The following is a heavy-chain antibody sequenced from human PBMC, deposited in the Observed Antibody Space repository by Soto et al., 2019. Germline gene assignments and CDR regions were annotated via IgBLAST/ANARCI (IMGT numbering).Heavy chain of an antibody. CDR2: IKQDGSEK. D-gene: IGHD3-16*02. Sequence: EEQLVESGGGLVQPGGSLRLSCAASGFTFSSYWMSWVRQAPGKGLEWVANIKQDGSEKYYVDSVKGRFTISRDNAKNSLYLQMNSLRAEDTAVYYCARDYESWIWGSYRTYYFDYWGRGTLVTVSS. J-gene: IGHJ4*02. CDR1: GFTFSSYW. V-gene: IGHV3-7*01. CDR3: ARDYESWIWGSYRTYYFDY.